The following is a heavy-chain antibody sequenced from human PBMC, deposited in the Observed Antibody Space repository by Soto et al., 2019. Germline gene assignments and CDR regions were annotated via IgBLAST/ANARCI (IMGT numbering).Heavy chain of an antibody. D-gene: IGHD6-13*01. CDR1: GFTFRSFT. J-gene: IGHJ5*02. Sequence: PGGSLRLSCAASGFTFRSFTINWVRQAPGKGLEWVSTISSNSAYIYYTDALRGRFTISRDNAKNSLHLQMNSLRAEDTAVYYCTRDASRDSSARGWFDPWGPGTLVSGS. V-gene: IGHV3-21*01. CDR3: TRDASRDSSARGWFDP. CDR2: ISSNSAYI.